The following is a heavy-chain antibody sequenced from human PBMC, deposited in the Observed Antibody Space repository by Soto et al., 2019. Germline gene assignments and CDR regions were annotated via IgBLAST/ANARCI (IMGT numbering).Heavy chain of an antibody. J-gene: IGHJ5*02. Sequence: ASVKVSCKVSGYTLTELSMHWVRQAPGKGLEWMGGFDPEDGEAIYAQKFQGRVTMTEDTSTDTAYMELSSLRSEDTAVYYCATLSNDFWSGPNNWFDPWGQGTLVTVSS. CDR2: FDPEDGEA. D-gene: IGHD3-3*01. V-gene: IGHV1-24*01. CDR1: GYTLTELS. CDR3: ATLSNDFWSGPNNWFDP.